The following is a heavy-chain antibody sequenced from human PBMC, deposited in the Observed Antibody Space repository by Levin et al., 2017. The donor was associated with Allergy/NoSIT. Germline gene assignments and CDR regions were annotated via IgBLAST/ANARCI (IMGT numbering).Heavy chain of an antibody. V-gene: IGHV6-1*01. CDR3: ARETLDAQNGFDP. CDR2: TYFRSKWYN. D-gene: IGHD1-1*01. CDR1: GDSVSSNGAT. J-gene: IGHJ5*02. Sequence: SQTLSLTCAISGDSVSSNGATWSWIRQSPSRGLEWLGRTYFRSKWYNDYALSMKSRITITPDTSKNQFSLQLNSVTPEHTALYLSARETLDAQNGFDPWGPGTLVTDSS.